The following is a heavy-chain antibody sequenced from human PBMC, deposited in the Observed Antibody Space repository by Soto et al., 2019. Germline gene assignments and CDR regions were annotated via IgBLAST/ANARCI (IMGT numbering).Heavy chain of an antibody. CDR1: GGSFSSLV. CDR3: ASGRAQFRP. J-gene: IGHJ5*02. Sequence: SVKVSCKASGGSFSSLVISWLRQAPGQGPEWMGGINPMLGVANFAQKFQDRVTITADESTTTAYMELSSLRSEDTAVYYCASGRAQFRPWGQGTLVTVSS. V-gene: IGHV1-69*10. CDR2: INPMLGVA.